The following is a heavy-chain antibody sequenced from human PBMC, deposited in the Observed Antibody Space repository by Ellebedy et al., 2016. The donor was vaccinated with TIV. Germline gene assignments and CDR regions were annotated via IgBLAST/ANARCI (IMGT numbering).Heavy chain of an antibody. Sequence: GESLKISCAASGFTFSSYAMSWVRQAPGKGLEWVSAISGSGGSTYYADSVKGRFTISRDNSKNTLYLQMNSLRAEDTALYYCARQGFADYVYRFDYWGQGTLVTVSS. V-gene: IGHV3-23*01. CDR2: ISGSGGST. CDR1: GFTFSSYA. J-gene: IGHJ4*02. CDR3: ARQGFADYVYRFDY. D-gene: IGHD3-10*02.